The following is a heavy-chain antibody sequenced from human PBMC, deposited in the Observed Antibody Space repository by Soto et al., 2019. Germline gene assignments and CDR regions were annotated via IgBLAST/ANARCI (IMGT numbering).Heavy chain of an antibody. V-gene: IGHV6-1*01. D-gene: IGHD5-12*01. CDR2: TYFRSKWYN. J-gene: IGHJ5*02. CDR1: GDSVSSNTAS. Sequence: SQTLSLTCAISGDSVSSNTASWNWIRQSPSRGLEWLGRTYFRSKWYNDYAVSVKSRIIINPDTSNNQLSLQLNSVTPEDTAVYFCAKGDNLGPKTGYAFDPWGQGIMVTFSS. CDR3: AKGDNLGPKTGYAFDP.